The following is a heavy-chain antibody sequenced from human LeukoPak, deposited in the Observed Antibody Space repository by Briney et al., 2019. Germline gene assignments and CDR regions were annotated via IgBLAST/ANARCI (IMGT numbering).Heavy chain of an antibody. D-gene: IGHD2-2*01. Sequence: GGSLRLSCAASGFTFSSYGMHWVRQAPGKGLEWVAVIWYDGSNKYYADSVKGRFTISRDNSKNTLYLQMNSLRAEDTAVYYCATPVHDASLDYWGQGTLVTVSS. V-gene: IGHV3-33*01. CDR2: IWYDGSNK. CDR1: GFTFSSYG. CDR3: ATPVHDASLDY. J-gene: IGHJ4*02.